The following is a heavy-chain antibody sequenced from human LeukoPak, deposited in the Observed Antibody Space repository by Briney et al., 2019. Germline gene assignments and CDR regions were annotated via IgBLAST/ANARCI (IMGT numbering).Heavy chain of an antibody. CDR1: GFTVSSNY. J-gene: IGHJ4*02. CDR3: AKDTYGYVWGSYRLQGYFDY. Sequence: GGSLRLSCAASGFTVSSNYMSWVRQAPGTGLEWVSVIYSGGSTYYADSLKRRFTISRDNSKNTLYLQMNSLRAEDTAVYYCAKDTYGYVWGSYRLQGYFDYWGQGTLVTVSS. D-gene: IGHD3-16*02. V-gene: IGHV3-66*02. CDR2: IYSGGST.